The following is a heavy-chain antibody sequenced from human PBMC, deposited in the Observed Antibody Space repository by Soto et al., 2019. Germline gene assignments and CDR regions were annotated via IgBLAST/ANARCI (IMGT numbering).Heavy chain of an antibody. CDR1: GGSIISSNW. CDR3: ARGRHFYGIDY. J-gene: IGHJ4*02. V-gene: IGHV4-4*02. Sequence: SETLSVTCAVSGGSIISSNWWSLVRQPPGKGLEWIGEIYHSGSTNYNPSLKSRVTISVDTSKNQFSLKLSSVTAADTAVYYCARGRHFYGIDYWGQGALVTVS. D-gene: IGHD3-10*01. CDR2: IYHSGST.